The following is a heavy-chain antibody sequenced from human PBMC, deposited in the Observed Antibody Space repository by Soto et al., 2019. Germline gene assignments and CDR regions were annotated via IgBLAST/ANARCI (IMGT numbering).Heavy chain of an antibody. Sequence: ASVKVSCKASGYTFTSYGISWVRQATGQGLEWMGWISAYNGNTNYAQKLQGRVTMTTDTSTSTAYMELRSLRSDDTAVYYCARDNRFGELFPNYYYGMDVWGQGTTVTVSS. CDR3: ARDNRFGELFPNYYYGMDV. D-gene: IGHD3-10*01. V-gene: IGHV1-18*01. J-gene: IGHJ6*02. CDR2: ISAYNGNT. CDR1: GYTFTSYG.